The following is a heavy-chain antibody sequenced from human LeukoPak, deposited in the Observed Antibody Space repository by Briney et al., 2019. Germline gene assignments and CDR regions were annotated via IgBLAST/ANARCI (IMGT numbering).Heavy chain of an antibody. J-gene: IGHJ5*02. CDR3: ARRDDYQNWFDP. CDR2: INHSGST. V-gene: IGHV4-34*01. Sequence: PSETLSLTCAVYGGSFSGYYWSWIRQPPGKGLEWIGEINHSGSTNYNPSLKSRVTISVDTSKNQFSLKLSSVTAADTAVYYCARRDDYQNWFDPWGQGTLVTVSS. CDR1: GGSFSGYY. D-gene: IGHD4-11*01.